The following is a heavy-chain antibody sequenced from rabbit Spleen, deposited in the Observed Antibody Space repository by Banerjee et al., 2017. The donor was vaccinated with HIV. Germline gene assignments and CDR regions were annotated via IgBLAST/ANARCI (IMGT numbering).Heavy chain of an antibody. D-gene: IGHD1-1*01. CDR2: INSYTAKS. V-gene: IGHV1S45*01. CDR1: GFSFSNKYV. CDR3: ARDPYVGSSSYYRGYGMDL. Sequence: QEQVVESGGGLVKPGASLTLTCTASGFSFSNKYVMCWVRQAPGKGLEWIACINSYTAKSVYATWAKGPFTISKTSSTTVTLQVTRLTAADTATYFCARDPYVGSSSYYRGYGMDLWGPGTLVT. J-gene: IGHJ6*01.